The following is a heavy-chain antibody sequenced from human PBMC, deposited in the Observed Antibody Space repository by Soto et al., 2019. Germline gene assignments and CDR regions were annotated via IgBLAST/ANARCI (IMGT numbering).Heavy chain of an antibody. CDR2: ISAYNGNT. D-gene: IGHD3-22*01. V-gene: IGHV1-18*01. CDR3: ARDLTPGVVDH. J-gene: IGHJ4*02. CDR1: GYGFTSYA. Sequence: ASVKVSCQASGYGFTSYAMHWVRQAPGQRLEWMGWISAYNGNTKYAQKLQGRVTITTDTSTSTAYMELRSLRSDDTAVYYCARDLTPGVVDHWGQGTLVTVSS.